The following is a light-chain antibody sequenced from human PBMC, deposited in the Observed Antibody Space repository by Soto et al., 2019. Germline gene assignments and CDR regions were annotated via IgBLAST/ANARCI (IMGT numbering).Light chain of an antibody. J-gene: IGKJ4*01. CDR2: AAS. Sequence: DIQMTQSPSSLSASVGDRVTITCRASQSISSYLNWYQQKPGKAPKLLIYAASSLQSGVPSRFSGSGSGTDFTLTISSLQPEDFATYYCQQLNNYPSTFGGGTKVDTK. CDR1: QSISSY. CDR3: QQLNNYPST. V-gene: IGKV1-39*01.